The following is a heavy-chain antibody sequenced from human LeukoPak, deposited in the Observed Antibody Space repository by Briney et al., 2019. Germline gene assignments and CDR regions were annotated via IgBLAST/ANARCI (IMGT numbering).Heavy chain of an antibody. CDR1: GFTVSSNS. J-gene: IGHJ4*02. D-gene: IGHD4-17*01. Sequence: GGSLRLSCTASGFTVSSNSMSWVRQAPGKGLEWVSFIYSGGNTHYSDSVKGRFTISRGNSKNTLYLQMNSLRADDTAVYYCARRAGEYSHPYDYWGQGTLVTVSS. CDR2: IYSGGNT. V-gene: IGHV3-53*01. CDR3: ARRAGEYSHPYDY.